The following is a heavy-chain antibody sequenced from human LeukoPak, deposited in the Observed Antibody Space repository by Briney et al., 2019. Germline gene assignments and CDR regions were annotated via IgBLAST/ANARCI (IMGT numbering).Heavy chain of an antibody. Sequence: PGRSLRLSCAASGFTFSSYAMHWVRQAPGKGLEWVAVISYDGSNKYYADSVKGRFTISRDNSKNTLYLQMNSLRAEDTAVYYCAKADGDYYDSSGSFDYWGQGTLVTVSS. D-gene: IGHD3-22*01. V-gene: IGHV3-30*04. CDR1: GFTFSSYA. CDR3: AKADGDYYDSSGSFDY. CDR2: ISYDGSNK. J-gene: IGHJ4*02.